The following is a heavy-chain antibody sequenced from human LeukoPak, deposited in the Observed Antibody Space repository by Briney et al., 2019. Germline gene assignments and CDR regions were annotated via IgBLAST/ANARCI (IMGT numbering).Heavy chain of an antibody. D-gene: IGHD6-6*01. CDR3: ARVPYSSSSVWFDP. CDR1: GGSISSGGYY. CDR2: IYYSGST. Sequence: SETLSLTCTVSGGSISSGGYYWSWIRQHPGKGLEWIGYIYYSGSTYYNPSLKSRVTISVDTSKNQFSLKLSSVTAAGTAVCYCARVPYSSSSVWFDPWGQGTLVTVSS. V-gene: IGHV4-31*03. J-gene: IGHJ5*02.